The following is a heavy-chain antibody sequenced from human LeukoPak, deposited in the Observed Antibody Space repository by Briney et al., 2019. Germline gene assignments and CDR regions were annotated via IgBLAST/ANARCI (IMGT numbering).Heavy chain of an antibody. CDR1: GYTFTGYY. D-gene: IGHD4-23*01. V-gene: IGHV1-2*02. Sequence: ASVKVSCKASGYTFTGYYMHWVRQAPGQGLEWMGWINPNSGGTNYAQKFQGRVTMTRDTSISTAYMELSRLRSDDTAVYYCARDTLHYGGYYFDYWGQGTLVTVSS. CDR2: INPNSGGT. J-gene: IGHJ4*02. CDR3: ARDTLHYGGYYFDY.